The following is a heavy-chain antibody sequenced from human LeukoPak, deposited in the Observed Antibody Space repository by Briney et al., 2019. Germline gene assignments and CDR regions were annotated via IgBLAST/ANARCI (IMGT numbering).Heavy chain of an antibody. Sequence: ASVKVSCTVSGDTLSDTAIHWVRQAPGKGPEWMGGFDFEDGETIYAQKFQGRLTMTEDTSADTAYMELSSLTSEDTAVYYCTIGEDRSGWYFAGAFDSWGQGTMVTVSS. CDR1: GDTLSDTA. D-gene: IGHD6-19*01. V-gene: IGHV1-24*01. CDR2: FDFEDGET. J-gene: IGHJ3*01. CDR3: TIGEDRSGWYFAGAFDS.